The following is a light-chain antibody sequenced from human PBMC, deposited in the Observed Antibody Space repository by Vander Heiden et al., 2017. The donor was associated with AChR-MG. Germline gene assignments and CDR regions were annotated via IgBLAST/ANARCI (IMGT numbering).Light chain of an antibody. Sequence: QSALTQPASVSGSPGQSTTISCTGTSSDVGGYNYVSWYQQHPGKAPKVMIYDVSKRPSGVSNRFSGSKSGNTASLTISGLQAEDEADYYCSSYTSSSAYVFGTGTKVTVL. J-gene: IGLJ1*01. CDR3: SSYTSSSAYV. V-gene: IGLV2-14*01. CDR2: DVS. CDR1: SSDVGGYNY.